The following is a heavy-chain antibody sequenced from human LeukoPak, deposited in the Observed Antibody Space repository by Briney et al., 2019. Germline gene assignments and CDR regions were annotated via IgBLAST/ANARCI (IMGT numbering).Heavy chain of an antibody. CDR2: IKQDGSEK. CDR1: GFTFSSYW. V-gene: IGHV3-7*03. D-gene: IGHD5-18*01. J-gene: IGHJ4*02. Sequence: GGSLRLSCAASGFTFSSYWMSWVRQAPGKGLEWVANIKQDGSEKYYVDSVKGRFTISRDNAKNSLYLQMNSLRAEDTAVYYCAKLGIQLWLLADDYWGQGTLVTVSS. CDR3: AKLGIQLWLLADDY.